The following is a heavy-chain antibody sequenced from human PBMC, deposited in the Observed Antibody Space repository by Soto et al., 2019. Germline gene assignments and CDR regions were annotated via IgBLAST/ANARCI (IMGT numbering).Heavy chain of an antibody. D-gene: IGHD2-2*01. V-gene: IGHV1-18*04. Sequence: RPSVKVSCKASGYTFTSYGISWVRQPPGQGLEWMGWISAYNGNTNYAQKLQGRVTMTTDTSTSTAYMELRSLRSDDTAVYYCARDNRIVVVQAADLVQSDNWFDPWG. CDR3: ARDNRIVVVQAADLVQSDNWFDP. CDR1: GYTFTSYG. J-gene: IGHJ5*02. CDR2: ISAYNGNT.